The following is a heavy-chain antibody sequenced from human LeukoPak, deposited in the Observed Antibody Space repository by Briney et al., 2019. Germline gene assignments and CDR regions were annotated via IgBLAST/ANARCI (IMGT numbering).Heavy chain of an antibody. V-gene: IGHV4-39*07. CDR3: ARGTYYYDSSGIFDY. D-gene: IGHD3-22*01. Sequence: PSETLSLTCTLSGGSISSSSYYWGWIRQPPGKGLELIGSIYYSGSTYYNPSLKSRVTISVDTSKNQFSLKLSSVTAADTAVYYCARGTYYYDSSGIFDYWGQGTLVTVSS. CDR1: GGSISSSSYY. CDR2: IYYSGST. J-gene: IGHJ4*02.